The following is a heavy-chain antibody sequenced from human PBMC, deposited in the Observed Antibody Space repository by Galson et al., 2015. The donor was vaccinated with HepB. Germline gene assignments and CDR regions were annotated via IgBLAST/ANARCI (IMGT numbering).Heavy chain of an antibody. CDR3: ARDRGGAVAGPDY. V-gene: IGHV3-7*01. CDR1: GFTFNSYW. J-gene: IGHJ4*02. CDR2: IKQDGSEK. Sequence: SLRLSCAASGFTFNSYWMSWVRQAPGKGLEWLANIKQDGSEKYYVDSVKGRFTISRDNAKNSLYLQMNSLRAEDTAVYYCARDRGGAVAGPDYWGQGTLVTVAS. D-gene: IGHD6-19*01.